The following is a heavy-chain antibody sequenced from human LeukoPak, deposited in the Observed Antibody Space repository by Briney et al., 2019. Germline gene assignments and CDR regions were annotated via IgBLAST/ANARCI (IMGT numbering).Heavy chain of an antibody. J-gene: IGHJ4*02. Sequence: GGSLRLSCTASGFTFSSYWMDWVRQAPGKGLVWVSHIGGDGTTTGYADSVKGRFTISRDNAKNTLYLQMNSLRVEDTAVYYCASSIVVPGHYWGQGTLVTVSS. D-gene: IGHD6-19*01. V-gene: IGHV3-74*01. CDR3: ASSIVVPGHY. CDR1: GFTFSSYW. CDR2: IGGDGTTT.